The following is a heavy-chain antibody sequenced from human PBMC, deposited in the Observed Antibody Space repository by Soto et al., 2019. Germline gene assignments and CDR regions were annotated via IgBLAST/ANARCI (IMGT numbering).Heavy chain of an antibody. CDR3: VKDGGTLPNVVNYPFDI. D-gene: IGHD3-16*01. CDR2: IIPMLGVR. Sequence: SVKVSCKDSGGTFSTYSMFWVRQAPGQGLEWMGRIIPMLGVRNYAQRFQDRVTITADKSTATVHMELNSLRTEDTAVYYCVKDGGTLPNVVNYPFDIWGQGTKVTVSS. J-gene: IGHJ3*02. V-gene: IGHV1-69*02. CDR1: GGTFSTYS.